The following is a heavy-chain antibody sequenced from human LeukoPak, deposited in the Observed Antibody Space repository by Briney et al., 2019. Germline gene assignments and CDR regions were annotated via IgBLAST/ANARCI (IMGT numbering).Heavy chain of an antibody. V-gene: IGHV4-39*07. Sequence: SETLSLTCTVSGGSISSSSYYWGWIRQPPGKGLEWIGSIYYSGSTYYNPSLKSRVTISVDTSKNQFSLKLSSVTAADTAVYYCVCAFIGYSSSWYVQRARLYAFDIWGQGTMVTVSS. D-gene: IGHD6-13*01. CDR2: IYYSGST. J-gene: IGHJ3*02. CDR1: GGSISSSSYY. CDR3: VCAFIGYSSSWYVQRARLYAFDI.